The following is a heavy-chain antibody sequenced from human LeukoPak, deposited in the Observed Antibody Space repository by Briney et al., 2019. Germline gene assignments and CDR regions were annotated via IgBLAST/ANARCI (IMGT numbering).Heavy chain of an antibody. D-gene: IGHD3-10*01. CDR3: ARGYYGSGSYSWFDP. J-gene: IGHJ5*02. CDR1: GYTFTGYY. V-gene: IGHV1-2*06. Sequence: ASVKVSCKASGYTFTGYYMHWVRQAPGQGLEWMGRINPNSGGTNYAQKFQGRVTMTRDTSVSTAYMELSRLRSDDTAVYYCARGYYGSGSYSWFDPWGQGTLVTVSS. CDR2: INPNSGGT.